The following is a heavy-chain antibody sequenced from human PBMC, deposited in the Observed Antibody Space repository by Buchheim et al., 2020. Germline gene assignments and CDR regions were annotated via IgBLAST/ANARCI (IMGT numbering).Heavy chain of an antibody. D-gene: IGHD3-16*01. CDR3: ARDRGGFQYFDY. V-gene: IGHV3-33*01. CDR2: IWYDGTNK. J-gene: IGHJ4*02. Sequence: QVQLVESGGGVVQPGRSLRLSCAASGFTFSSYGMHWVRQAPGKGLEWVTVIWYDGTNKYYADSVRGRFTISRDNSTNMLYLQMNRLRVEDTAVYYCARDRGGFQYFDYWGQGSL. CDR1: GFTFSSYG.